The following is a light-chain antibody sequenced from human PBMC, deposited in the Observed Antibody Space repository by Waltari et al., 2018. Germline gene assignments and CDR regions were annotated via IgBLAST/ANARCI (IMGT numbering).Light chain of an antibody. CDR3: CSYAGSYTFV. CDR1: SSDVGGYNY. Sequence: QSALTQPRSVSGSPGQSVTISCTGTSSDVGGYNYVSWYQQHPGKPPKRMIYDVIKRPSGFPDLFSGSKSGNTASLTSSGRQAEDEADYYCCSYAGSYTFVFGTGTKVTVL. CDR2: DVI. J-gene: IGLJ1*01. V-gene: IGLV2-11*01.